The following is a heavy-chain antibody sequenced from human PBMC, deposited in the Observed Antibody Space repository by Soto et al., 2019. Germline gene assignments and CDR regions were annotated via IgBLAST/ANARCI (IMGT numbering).Heavy chain of an antibody. J-gene: IGHJ3*02. D-gene: IGHD3-9*01. CDR3: ARGLMRYFDWLSHPDAFDI. CDR1: GFTFSSYE. V-gene: IGHV3-48*03. CDR2: ISSSGSTI. Sequence: GGSLRLSCGASGFTFSSYEMNWVRQAPGKGPEWVSYISSSGSTIYYADSVKGRFTISRDNAKNSLYLQMNSLRAEDTAVYYCARGLMRYFDWLSHPDAFDIWGQGTMVTVSS.